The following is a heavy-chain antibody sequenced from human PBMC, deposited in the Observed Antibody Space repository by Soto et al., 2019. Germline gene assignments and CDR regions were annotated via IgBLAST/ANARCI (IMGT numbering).Heavy chain of an antibody. V-gene: IGHV1-69*06. CDR2: IIPIFGTA. Sequence: ASVKVSCKASGGTFSSYAISWVRQAPGQGLELMGGIIPIFGTANYAQKFQGRVTITADKSTSTAYMELSSLRSEDTAVYHCAREFSNNYYDSSGYHTNYFDQWGVGTVVTVS. CDR1: GGTFSSYA. D-gene: IGHD3-22*01. J-gene: IGHJ4*02. CDR3: AREFSNNYYDSSGYHTNYFDQ.